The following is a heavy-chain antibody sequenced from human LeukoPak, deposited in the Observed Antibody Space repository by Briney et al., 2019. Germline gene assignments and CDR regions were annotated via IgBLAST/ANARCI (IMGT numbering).Heavy chain of an antibody. CDR3: AKAGIAVAASFDY. Sequence: GGSLRLSCAASGFTFSSYGMHWVRQAPGKGLEWVAVISYDGSNKYYADSVKGRFTISRDNSKSTLYLQMNSLRAEDTAVYYCAKAGIAVAASFDYWGQGALVTVSS. J-gene: IGHJ4*02. D-gene: IGHD6-19*01. CDR2: ISYDGSNK. CDR1: GFTFSSYG. V-gene: IGHV3-30*18.